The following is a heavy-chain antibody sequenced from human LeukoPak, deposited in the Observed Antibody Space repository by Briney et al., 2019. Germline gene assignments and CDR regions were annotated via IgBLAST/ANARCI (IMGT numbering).Heavy chain of an antibody. Sequence: GGSLRLSCAASGFTFSSYWMTWVRQAPGKGLEWVANIDQGGSEKQYVDAVKGRFTISRDNAKNSLYLQMNSLRAEDTAVYYCARDLSSWYSGGFDYWGQGTLVTVSS. CDR2: IDQGGSEK. D-gene: IGHD6-13*01. J-gene: IGHJ4*02. CDR1: GFTFSSYW. CDR3: ARDLSSWYSGGFDY. V-gene: IGHV3-7*01.